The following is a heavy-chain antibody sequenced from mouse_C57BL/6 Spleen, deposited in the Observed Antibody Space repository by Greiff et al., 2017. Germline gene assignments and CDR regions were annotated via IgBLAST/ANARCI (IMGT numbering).Heavy chain of an antibody. Sequence: EVQLQQSGPELVKPGASVKIFCKASGYSFTDYNMNWVKQSNGKSLEWIGVINPNYGTTSYNQKFKGKATLTVDQSSSTAYMQLNSLTSEDSAVYYCARSTTVVARGYFDYWGQGTTLTVSS. J-gene: IGHJ2*01. CDR1: GYSFTDYN. V-gene: IGHV1-39*01. CDR3: ARSTTVVARGYFDY. CDR2: INPNYGTT. D-gene: IGHD1-1*01.